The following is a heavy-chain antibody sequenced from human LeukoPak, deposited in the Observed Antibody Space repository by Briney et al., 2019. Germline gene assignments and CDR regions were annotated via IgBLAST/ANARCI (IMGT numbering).Heavy chain of an antibody. J-gene: IGHJ6*03. V-gene: IGHV3-53*01. CDR2: IYSGGSR. CDR1: GFTVSSNY. CDR3: AKSVFDSSGDPYMDV. Sequence: GGSLRLSCAASGFTVSSNYMSWVRQAPGKGLEWVSVIYSGGSRYYADSVKGRFTISRDNSKNTMYLQMNSLRAEDTAVYYCAKSVFDSSGDPYMDVWGKGTTVTISS. D-gene: IGHD3-22*01.